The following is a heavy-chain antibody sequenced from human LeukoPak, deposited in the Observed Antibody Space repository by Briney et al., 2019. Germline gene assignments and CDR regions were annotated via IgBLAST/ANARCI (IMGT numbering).Heavy chain of an antibody. CDR1: GGSISSTSYY. Sequence: SETLSLTCTVSGGSISSTSYYWGWIRQPPGKGLEWIGSIYYSGSTYYNPSLKSQVTISVDTSKNQFSLKLSSVTAADTAVYYCARVVIAAAGTRTFDYWGKGTLVTVSS. CDR3: ARVVIAAAGTRTFDY. D-gene: IGHD6-13*01. CDR2: IYYSGST. J-gene: IGHJ4*02. V-gene: IGHV4-39*07.